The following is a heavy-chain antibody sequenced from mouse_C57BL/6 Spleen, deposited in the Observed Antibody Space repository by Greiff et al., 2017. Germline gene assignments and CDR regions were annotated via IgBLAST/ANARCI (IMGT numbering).Heavy chain of an antibody. CDR3: AKNPRYSNYSYYYAMDY. D-gene: IGHD2-5*01. CDR1: GFSLTSYG. J-gene: IGHJ4*01. Sequence: QVQLQQSGPGLVQPSQSLSITCTVSGFSLTSYGVHWVRQSPGKGLEWLGVIWRGGSTDYNAAFMSRLSITKDNSKSQVFFKMNSLQADDTAIYYCAKNPRYSNYSYYYAMDYWGQGTSVTVSS. CDR2: IWRGGST. V-gene: IGHV2-5*01.